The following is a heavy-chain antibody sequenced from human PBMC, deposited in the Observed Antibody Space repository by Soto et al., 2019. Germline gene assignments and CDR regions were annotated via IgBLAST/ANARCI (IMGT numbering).Heavy chain of an antibody. CDR3: AKDGSYDYGGLLPVSYSDP. CDR1: GFTFSSYG. D-gene: IGHD4-17*01. V-gene: IGHV3-30*18. Sequence: GGSLRLSCAASGFTFSSYGMHWVRQAPGKGLEWVAVISYDGSNKYYADSVKGRFTISRDNSKNTLYLQMNSLRAEDTAVYYCAKDGSYDYGGLLPVSYSDPWGQGTLVTVSS. CDR2: ISYDGSNK. J-gene: IGHJ5*02.